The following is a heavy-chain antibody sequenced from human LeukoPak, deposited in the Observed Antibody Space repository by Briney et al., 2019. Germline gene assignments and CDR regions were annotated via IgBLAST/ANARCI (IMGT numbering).Heavy chain of an antibody. CDR2: ISSNGGST. V-gene: IGHV3-64D*06. Sequence: GGSLRLSCSASGSTFRSNGMHWVRQAPGKGLEYVSAISSNGGSTYYADFVKGRFTIPRDNSKNTLYLQMSSLRAEDTAVYYCAKEGPGYYDSSGYHAYFDYWGQGTLVTVSS. CDR3: AKEGPGYYDSSGYHAYFDY. D-gene: IGHD3-22*01. CDR1: GSTFRSNG. J-gene: IGHJ4*02.